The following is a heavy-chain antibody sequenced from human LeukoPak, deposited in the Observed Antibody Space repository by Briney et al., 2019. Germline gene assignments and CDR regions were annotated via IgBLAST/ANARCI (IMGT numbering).Heavy chain of an antibody. J-gene: IGHJ4*02. V-gene: IGHV3-30*18. Sequence: GGSLRLSCAASGFTFSSYGMHWVRQAPGKGLEWVAVISYDGSNKYYADSVKGRFTISRDNSKNTLYLQMSSLRVDDTAFYYCTKSGPGLWGQGTLVTVSS. CDR1: GFTFSSYG. CDR3: TKSGPGL. CDR2: ISYDGSNK.